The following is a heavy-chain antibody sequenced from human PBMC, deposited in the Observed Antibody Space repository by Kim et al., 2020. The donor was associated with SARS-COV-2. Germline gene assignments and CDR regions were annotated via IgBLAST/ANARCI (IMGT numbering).Heavy chain of an antibody. CDR2: ILPMVDIP. D-gene: IGHD2-21*01. V-gene: IGHV1-69*04. J-gene: IGHJ5*02. CDR1: GGTFSNYA. CDR3: ARGGQVVIDGRVSLTPYDH. Sequence: SMKVSCKASGGTFSNYAVNWVRQAPGQGLEWMGRILPMVDIPNYARNFQGRLTTTADKSTSTAYMELTGLTSADTAVYYCARGGQVVIDGRVSLTPYDHWGQGALVTVSS.